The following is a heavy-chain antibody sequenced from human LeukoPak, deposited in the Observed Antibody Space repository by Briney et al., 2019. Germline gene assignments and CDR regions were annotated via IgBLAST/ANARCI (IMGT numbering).Heavy chain of an antibody. D-gene: IGHD3/OR15-3a*01. J-gene: IGHJ4*02. CDR3: ARDLSSGTGRGFDY. Sequence: PGGSLRLSCAASGFTVSSNYMSWVRQAPGKGLEWVSVIYSGGCTYYADSVKGRFTISRDNSKNTLYLQMNSLRAEDTAVYYCARDLSSGTGRGFDYWGQGTLVTVSS. V-gene: IGHV3-53*01. CDR1: GFTVSSNY. CDR2: IYSGGCT.